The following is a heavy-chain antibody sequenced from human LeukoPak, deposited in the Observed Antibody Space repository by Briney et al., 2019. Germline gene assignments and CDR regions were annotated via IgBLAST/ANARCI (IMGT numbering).Heavy chain of an antibody. Sequence: SETLSLTCTVSGYSISSGYFWGWIRQPPGKGLEWIGSIYHSGSTSYNPSLKSRLTISVDTSKNQFSLKLNFVTAADTAMYYCARLHGRPSMAPLRRKDEYYFDYWGQETLVTVSS. J-gene: IGHJ4*02. V-gene: IGHV4-38-2*02. CDR2: IYHSGST. D-gene: IGHD6-6*01. CDR1: GYSISSGYF. CDR3: ARLHGRPSMAPLRRKDEYYFDY.